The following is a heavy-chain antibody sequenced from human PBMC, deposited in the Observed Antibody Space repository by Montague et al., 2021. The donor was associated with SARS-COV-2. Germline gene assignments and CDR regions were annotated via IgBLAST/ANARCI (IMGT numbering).Heavy chain of an antibody. CDR1: GGSFDSDNFF. J-gene: IGHJ4*02. CDR3: ARHRRYDVVTYYPDF. CDR2: ISNGGRT. V-gene: IGHV4-39*01. Sequence: ECQSLVYSVSGGSFDSDNFFWGWIRQPPGKRLEWIGVISNGGRTFDNPSLKSRVTISVHTSRNQLSLNVKSVTAADTAVYYCARHRRYDVVTYYPDFWGQGILVTVSS. D-gene: IGHD3-9*01.